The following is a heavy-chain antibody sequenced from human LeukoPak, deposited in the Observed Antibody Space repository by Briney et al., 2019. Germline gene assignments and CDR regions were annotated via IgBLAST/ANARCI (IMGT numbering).Heavy chain of an antibody. V-gene: IGHV3-9*01. CDR3: AKGLYYDILTGYSGFDY. J-gene: IGHJ4*02. CDR1: GFTFDDYA. Sequence: QSGGSLRLSCAASGFTFDDYAMHWVRQAPGKGLEWVSGISWNSSSIGYADSVKGRFTISRDNAKNSLYLQMNSLRAEDTALYYCAKGLYYDILTGYSGFDYWGQGTLVTVSS. D-gene: IGHD3-9*01. CDR2: ISWNSSSI.